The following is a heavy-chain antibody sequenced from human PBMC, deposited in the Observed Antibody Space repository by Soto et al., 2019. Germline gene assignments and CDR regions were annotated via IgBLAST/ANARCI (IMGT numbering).Heavy chain of an antibody. CDR2: IYHSGST. CDR1: GGSISSSNW. CDR3: ARGMDDYGDYLDYYYDGMDV. V-gene: IGHV4-4*02. J-gene: IGHJ6*02. Sequence: QVQLQESGPGLVKPSGTLSLTCAVSGGSISSSNWWSWVRQPPGKGLEWIGEIYHSGSTNYNPSLKSRVTISVDKSKNQFSLKLSSVTAADTAVYYCARGMDDYGDYLDYYYDGMDVWGQGTTVTVSS. D-gene: IGHD4-17*01.